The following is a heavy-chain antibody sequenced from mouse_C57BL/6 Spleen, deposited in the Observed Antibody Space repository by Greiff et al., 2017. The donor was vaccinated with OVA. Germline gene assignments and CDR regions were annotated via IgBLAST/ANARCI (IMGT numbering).Heavy chain of an antibody. V-gene: IGHV1-85*01. Sequence: QVQLQQSGPELVKPGASVKLSCKASGYTFTSYDINWVKQRPGQGLEWIGWIYPRDGSTKYNEKFKGKATLTVDTSSSTAYMELRSLTTEDSAVDFCDRGGTEFYGYCMDYWGQGTLVTVSA. CDR2: IYPRDGST. CDR1: GYTFTSYD. CDR3: DRGGTEFYGYCMDY. J-gene: IGHJ3*01. D-gene: IGHD1-2*01.